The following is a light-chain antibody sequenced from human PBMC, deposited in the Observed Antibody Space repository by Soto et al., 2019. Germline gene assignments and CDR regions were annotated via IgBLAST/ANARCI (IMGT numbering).Light chain of an antibody. CDR2: GAS. J-gene: IGKJ1*01. CDR3: QQYNNWPTWT. V-gene: IGKV3-15*01. Sequence: EIVITQSPATLSVSPGERATLSCRASQSVSSNLAWYQQKPGQAPRLLIYGASTRATGIPARFSGSRSGTEFTLTISSLXSEDFAVYYCQQYNNWPTWTFGQGTKVDIK. CDR1: QSVSSN.